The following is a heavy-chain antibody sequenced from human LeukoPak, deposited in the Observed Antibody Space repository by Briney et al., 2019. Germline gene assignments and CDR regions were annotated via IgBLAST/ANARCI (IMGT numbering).Heavy chain of an antibody. D-gene: IGHD3-10*01. CDR1: GGSISSYY. CDR2: IYYSGST. Sequence: SETLSLTCTVSGGSISSYYWSWIRQPPGKGPEWIGYIYYSGSTNYNPSLKSRVTISVDTSKNQFSLKLSSVTAADTAVYHCARGGSAFDIRGQGTMVTVSS. CDR3: ARGGSAFDI. V-gene: IGHV4-59*01. J-gene: IGHJ3*02.